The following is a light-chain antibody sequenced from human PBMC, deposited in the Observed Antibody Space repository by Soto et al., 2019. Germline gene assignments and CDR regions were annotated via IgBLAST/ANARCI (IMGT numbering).Light chain of an antibody. V-gene: IGKV1-33*01. CDR1: QDITSH. J-gene: IGKJ4*01. CDR2: DAS. CDR3: QHCDDLWLT. Sequence: DIQMTQSPSSLSASVGDRATITCQASQDITSHLNWYQQKPGKPPKVLIYDASDLAAGVPTRFSGSGSGTHFTFTISRLQPEDVATYYCQHCDDLWLTFAGGTKVEI.